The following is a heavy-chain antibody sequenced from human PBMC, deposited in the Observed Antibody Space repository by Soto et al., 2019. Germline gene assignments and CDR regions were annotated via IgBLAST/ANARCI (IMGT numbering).Heavy chain of an antibody. V-gene: IGHV4-30-2*01. J-gene: IGHJ4*02. CDR3: ARAIGTAMVFDY. Sequence: SETLSLTCAVSGGSISSGGYSWSWIRQPPGKGLEWIGCIYHSGSTYYNPSLKSRVTISVDRSKNQFSLKLSSVTAADTAVYYCARAIGTAMVFDYWGQGTLVTVSS. CDR1: GGSISSGGYS. D-gene: IGHD5-18*01. CDR2: IYHSGST.